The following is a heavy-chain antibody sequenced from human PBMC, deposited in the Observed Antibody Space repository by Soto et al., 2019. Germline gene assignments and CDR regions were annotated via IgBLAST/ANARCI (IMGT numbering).Heavy chain of an antibody. V-gene: IGHV3-64D*08. Sequence: EVQLVESGGGLVQPGGSLRLSCSASGFTFSSYAMHWVRQAPGKGLEYVSAISSNGGSTYYADSVKGRFTISRDNSKNTRYLQMSSLRAEDTALYYCVKEHSLAFDIWGQGTMVTVSS. CDR3: VKEHSLAFDI. CDR1: GFTFSSYA. J-gene: IGHJ3*02. CDR2: ISSNGGST. D-gene: IGHD1-26*01.